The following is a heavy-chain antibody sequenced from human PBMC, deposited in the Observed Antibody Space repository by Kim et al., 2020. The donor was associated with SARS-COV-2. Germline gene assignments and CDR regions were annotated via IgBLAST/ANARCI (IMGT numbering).Heavy chain of an antibody. J-gene: IGHJ4*02. D-gene: IGHD6-13*01. CDR3: ARRRQIAAAGLDY. V-gene: IGHV4-34*01. CDR2: INHSGST. Sequence: SETLSLTCDVYGGSFSGSYSGTYWNWIRQPPGKGLEWIGEINHSGSTNYNPSLMSRLTISLDTSKNQLSLNLISVTAADTAVYYCARRRQIAAAGLDYWGQGTLFTVSS. CDR1: GGSFSGSY.